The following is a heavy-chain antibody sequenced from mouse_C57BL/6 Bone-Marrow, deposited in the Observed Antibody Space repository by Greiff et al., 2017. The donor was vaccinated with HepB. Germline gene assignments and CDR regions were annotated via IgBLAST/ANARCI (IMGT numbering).Heavy chain of an antibody. CDR3: ARSLTLYFDY. V-gene: IGHV1-72*01. CDR1: GYTFTSYW. Sequence: QVQLQQPGAELVKPGASVKLSCKASGYTFTSYWMHWVKQRPVRCLEWIGRIDPNSGGTKYNEKFKSKATLTVDKPSSTAYMQLSSLTSEDSAVYYCARSLTLYFDYWGQGTTLTVSS. CDR2: IDPNSGGT. J-gene: IGHJ2*01.